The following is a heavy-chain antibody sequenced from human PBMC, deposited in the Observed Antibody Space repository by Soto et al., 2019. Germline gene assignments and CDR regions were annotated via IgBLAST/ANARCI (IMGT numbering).Heavy chain of an antibody. CDR2: ISGSGGST. D-gene: IGHD5-12*01. CDR1: GFTFSSYA. V-gene: IGHV3-23*01. Sequence: GGSLRLSCAASGFTFSSYAMSWVRQAPGKGLEWVSAISGSGGSTYYADSVKGRFTISRDNSKNTLYLQMNSLRAEDTAVYYCAKLLDTYSGYDPAGWFDPWGQGTLVTVSS. J-gene: IGHJ5*02. CDR3: AKLLDTYSGYDPAGWFDP.